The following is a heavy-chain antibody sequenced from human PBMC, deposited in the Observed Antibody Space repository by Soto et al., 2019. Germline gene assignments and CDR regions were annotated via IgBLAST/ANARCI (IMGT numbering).Heavy chain of an antibody. V-gene: IGHV1-58*01. Sequence: SVKVSCKASGFTFTSSAVQWVRQARGQRLEWIGWIVVGSGNTNYAQKFQERVTITRDMSTSTAYMELSSLRSEDTAVYYCAAGARRGYYEFDPWGQGTLVTVS. D-gene: IGHD3-22*01. CDR1: GFTFTSSA. CDR3: AAGARRGYYEFDP. CDR2: IVVGSGNT. J-gene: IGHJ5*02.